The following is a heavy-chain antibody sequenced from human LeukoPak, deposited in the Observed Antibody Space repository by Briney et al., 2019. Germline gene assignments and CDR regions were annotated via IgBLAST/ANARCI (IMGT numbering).Heavy chain of an antibody. CDR2: MYLSGAT. CDR1: GDSINSLDL. Sequence: SETLSLTCTVSGDSINSLDLWSWVRQPPGKGLEWIGEMYLSGATHSNPSVKSRVTISIDKSKNQFFLNLSSVTAAGTAVYYCARVGRMQLWFGYFDYWGQGTLVTVSS. V-gene: IGHV4-4*02. CDR3: ARVGRMQLWFGYFDY. D-gene: IGHD5-18*01. J-gene: IGHJ4*02.